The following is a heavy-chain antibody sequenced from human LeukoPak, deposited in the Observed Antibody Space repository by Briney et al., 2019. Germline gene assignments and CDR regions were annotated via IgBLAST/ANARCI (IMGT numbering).Heavy chain of an antibody. V-gene: IGHV4-59*08. J-gene: IGHJ4*02. Sequence: PSETLSLTCNVSGVSFSGYYWSWIRQPPGQGLEWIGYVYYSGSIKYNPSLKSRATISVDTSKNQLSLNVSSVTAADTAVYYCARHTKLGGDFDYWGQGTLVTVSS. CDR1: GVSFSGYY. CDR3: ARHTKLGGDFDY. CDR2: VYYSGSI. D-gene: IGHD3-3*01.